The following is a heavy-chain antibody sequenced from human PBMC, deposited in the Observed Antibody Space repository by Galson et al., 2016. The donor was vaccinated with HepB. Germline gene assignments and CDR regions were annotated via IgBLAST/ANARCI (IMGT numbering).Heavy chain of an antibody. D-gene: IGHD2-15*01. CDR2: VSGHAGST. Sequence: SLRLSCAASGFPFNTYAMTWVRQAPGKGLAWVSGVSGHAGSTYYADSVKGRFAISRDNFKNTLYLQMNSLRADDTAVYYCAKDNIIMVTLGVFLDTWGQGTLVTVPS. J-gene: IGHJ1*01. V-gene: IGHV3-23*01. CDR1: GFPFNTYA. CDR3: AKDNIIMVTLGVFLDT.